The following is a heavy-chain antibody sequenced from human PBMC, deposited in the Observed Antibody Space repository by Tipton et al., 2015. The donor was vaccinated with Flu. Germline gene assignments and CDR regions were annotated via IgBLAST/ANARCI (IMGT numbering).Heavy chain of an antibody. D-gene: IGHD2-2*01. CDR3: ARDPSLGMPDYFDS. CDR1: GGFFTSYY. J-gene: IGHJ4*02. V-gene: IGHV4-59*12. CDR2: IYNSQYT. Sequence: LRLSCTVSGGFFTSYYWNWIRQPPGKGLEWIGYIYNSQYTKYNPSLKSRVTISLDTSKKQFSLQLRSVTAADTAVYYCARDPSLGMPDYFDSWGQGTLVTASS.